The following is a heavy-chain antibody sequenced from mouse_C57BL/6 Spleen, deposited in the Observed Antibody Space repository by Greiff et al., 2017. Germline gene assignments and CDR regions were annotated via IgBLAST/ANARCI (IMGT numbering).Heavy chain of an antibody. D-gene: IGHD4-1*01. Sequence: QVQLQQPGAELVRPGSSVKLSCKASGYTFTSYWMHWVKQRPIQGLEWIGNIDPSDSETHYNQKFKDKATLTVDKSSSTAYMQLSSLTSEDAAVYYGARGGTGAFDYWGQGTTLTVSS. J-gene: IGHJ2*01. CDR1: GYTFTSYW. CDR2: IDPSDSET. CDR3: ARGGTGAFDY. V-gene: IGHV1-52*01.